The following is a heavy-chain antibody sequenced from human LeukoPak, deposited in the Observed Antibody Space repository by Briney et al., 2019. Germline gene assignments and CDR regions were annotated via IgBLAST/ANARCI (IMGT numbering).Heavy chain of an antibody. Sequence: SETLSLTCTVSGGSISSYYWSWIRQPPGKGLRWIGYIYYSGSTNYNPSLKSRVTISVDTSKNQFSLKLSSVTAADTAVYYCASGYGYDYLDYWGQGTLVTVSS. D-gene: IGHD5-18*01. CDR2: IYYSGST. CDR3: ASGYGYDYLDY. J-gene: IGHJ4*02. CDR1: GGSISSYY. V-gene: IGHV4-59*01.